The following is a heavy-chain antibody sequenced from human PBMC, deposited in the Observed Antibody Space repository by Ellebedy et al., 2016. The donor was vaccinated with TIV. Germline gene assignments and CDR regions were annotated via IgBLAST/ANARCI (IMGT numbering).Heavy chain of an antibody. CDR2: IYYSGST. CDR3: ATFRDNWSSYYFDY. D-gene: IGHD1-1*01. V-gene: IGHV4-59*01. J-gene: IGHJ4*02. CDR1: GGSFSGYY. Sequence: SETLSLTCAVYGGSFSGYYWSWIRQPPGKGLEWIGYIYYSGSTNYNPSLKSRVTISVDTSKNQFYLKLSSVTAADTAVYYCATFRDNWSSYYFDYWGQGTLVTVSS.